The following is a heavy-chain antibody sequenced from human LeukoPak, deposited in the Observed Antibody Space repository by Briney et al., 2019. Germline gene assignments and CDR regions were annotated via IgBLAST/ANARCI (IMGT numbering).Heavy chain of an antibody. V-gene: IGHV3-7*01. D-gene: IGHD3-3*01. CDR3: ARVLLGFSLDY. J-gene: IGHJ4*02. Sequence: PGGSLRLSCAASGFTFSSYWMSWVRQAPGKGLEWVANIKQDGSEKYYVDSVKGRFTISRDNARNSLYLQMNSLRAEDTAVYYCARVLLGFSLDYWGQGTLVTVSS. CDR1: GFTFSSYW. CDR2: IKQDGSEK.